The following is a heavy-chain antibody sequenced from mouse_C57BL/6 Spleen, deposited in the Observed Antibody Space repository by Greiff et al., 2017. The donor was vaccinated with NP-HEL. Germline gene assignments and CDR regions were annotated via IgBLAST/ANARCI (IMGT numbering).Heavy chain of an antibody. Sequence: EVHLVESGPELVKPGASVKISCKASGYSFTDYNMNWVKQSNGKSLEWIGVINPNYGTTSYNQKFKGKATLTVDQSSSTAYMQLNSLTSEDSAVYYCANYDYDGNYFDYWGQGTTLTVSS. V-gene: IGHV1-39*01. CDR2: INPNYGTT. J-gene: IGHJ2*01. CDR1: GYSFTDYN. D-gene: IGHD2-4*01. CDR3: ANYDYDGNYFDY.